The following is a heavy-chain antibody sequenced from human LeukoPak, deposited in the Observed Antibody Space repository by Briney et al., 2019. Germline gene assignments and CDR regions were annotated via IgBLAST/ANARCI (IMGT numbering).Heavy chain of an antibody. Sequence: PSETLSLTCAVSGGSISSGGYSWSWIRQPPGKGLEWIGHIYHSGSTYYNPSLKSRVTISVDRSKNQFSLKLSSVTAADTAVYYCARAPVSIPGSANYGMDVWGKGTTDTVSS. CDR1: GGSISSGGYS. D-gene: IGHD3-10*01. CDR2: IYHSGST. V-gene: IGHV4-30-2*01. CDR3: ARAPVSIPGSANYGMDV. J-gene: IGHJ6*04.